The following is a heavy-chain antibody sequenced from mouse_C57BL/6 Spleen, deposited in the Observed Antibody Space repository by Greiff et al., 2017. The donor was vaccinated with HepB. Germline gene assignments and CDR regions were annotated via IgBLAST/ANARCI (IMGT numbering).Heavy chain of an antibody. CDR2: IHPSDSDT. CDR3: AIKADYYGTPAHFDY. CDR1: GYTFTSYW. Sequence: QVQLQQPGAELVKPGASVKVSCKASGYTFTSYWMHWVKQRPGQGLEWIGRIHPSDSDTNYNQKFKGKATLTVDKSSSTAYMQLSSLTSEDSAVYYCAIKADYYGTPAHFDYWGQGTTLTVSS. D-gene: IGHD1-1*01. V-gene: IGHV1-74*01. J-gene: IGHJ2*01.